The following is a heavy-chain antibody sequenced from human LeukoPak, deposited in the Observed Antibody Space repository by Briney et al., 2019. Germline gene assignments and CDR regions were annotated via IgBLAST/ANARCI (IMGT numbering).Heavy chain of an antibody. CDR1: GGSISSGGYS. CDR2: IYHSGST. V-gene: IGHV4-30-2*01. Sequence: PSGTLSLTCAVSGGSISSGGYSWSWIRQPPGKGLEWIGYIYHSGSTYYNPSLKSRVTISVDRSKNQFSLKLSSVTAADTAVYYCARGSDILTGYYYFNYWGQGTLVTVSS. J-gene: IGHJ4*02. D-gene: IGHD3-9*01. CDR3: ARGSDILTGYYYFNY.